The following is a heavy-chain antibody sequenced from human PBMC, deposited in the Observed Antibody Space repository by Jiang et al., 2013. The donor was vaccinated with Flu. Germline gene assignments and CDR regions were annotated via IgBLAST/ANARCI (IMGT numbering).Heavy chain of an antibody. CDR2: IWYDGSNK. Sequence: VQLVESGGGVVQPGRSLRLSCAASGFTFSSYGMHWVRQAPGKGLEWVAVIWYDGSNKYYADSVKGRFTISRDNSKNTLYLQMNSLRAEDTAVYYCAREGDYSSGWYVDYWGQGTLVTVSS. V-gene: IGHV3-33*01. CDR3: AREGDYSSGWYVDY. J-gene: IGHJ4*02. CDR1: GFTFSSYG. D-gene: IGHD6-19*01.